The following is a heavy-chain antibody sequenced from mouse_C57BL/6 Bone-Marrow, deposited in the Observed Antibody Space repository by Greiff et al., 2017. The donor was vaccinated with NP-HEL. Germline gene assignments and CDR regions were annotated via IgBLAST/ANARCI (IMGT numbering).Heavy chain of an antibody. CDR2: INPGSGGT. J-gene: IGHJ3*01. V-gene: IGHV1-54*01. CDR1: GYAFTNYL. Sequence: VHLQQSGAELVRPGTSVKVSCKASGYAFTNYLIEWVKQRPGQGLEWIGVINPGSGGTNYNEKFKGKATLTADKSSSTAYMQLSSLTSEDSAVYFCARDWAFAYWGQGTLVTVSA. CDR3: ARDWAFAY. D-gene: IGHD4-1*01.